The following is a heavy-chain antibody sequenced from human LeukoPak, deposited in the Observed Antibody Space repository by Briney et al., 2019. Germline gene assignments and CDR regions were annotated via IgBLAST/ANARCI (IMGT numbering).Heavy chain of an antibody. CDR3: ARDPYDGGCSSTSCYVVY. Sequence: GGSLRLSCAASGVTFSSYAMHWVRQAPGKGLEWVAVISYDGSNKYYADSVKGRFTISRDNSKNTLYLQMNSLRAEDTAVYYCARDPYDGGCSSTSCYVVYWGQGTLVTVSS. J-gene: IGHJ4*02. CDR2: ISYDGSNK. CDR1: GVTFSSYA. D-gene: IGHD2-2*01. V-gene: IGHV3-30-3*01.